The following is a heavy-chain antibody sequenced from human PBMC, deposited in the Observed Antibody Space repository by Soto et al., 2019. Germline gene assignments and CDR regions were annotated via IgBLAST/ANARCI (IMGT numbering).Heavy chain of an antibody. J-gene: IGHJ4*02. CDR3: ARRDYYDSSGDYFDY. CDR1: GGSISSSSYY. CDR2: IYYSGST. V-gene: IGHV4-39*07. Sequence: SETLSLTCTVSGGSISSSSYYWGWIRQPPGKGLEWIGSIYYSGSTYYNPSLKSRVTISVDTSKNQFSLKLSSVTAADTAVYYCARRDYYDSSGDYFDYWGQGTLVTVSS. D-gene: IGHD3-22*01.